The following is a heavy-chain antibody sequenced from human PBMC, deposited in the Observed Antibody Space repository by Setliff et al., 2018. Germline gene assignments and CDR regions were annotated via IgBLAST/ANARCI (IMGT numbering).Heavy chain of an antibody. CDR3: ARSSGSYHTYYFDY. J-gene: IGHJ4*02. D-gene: IGHD1-26*01. CDR2: INPNSGGT. Sequence: ASVKVSCKASGYTFTGYYMHWVRQAPGQGLEWMGWINPNSGGTNYAQKFQGRVTMTRDTPISTAYMELSRLRSNDTAVYYCARSSGSYHTYYFDYWGQGTQVTVSS. V-gene: IGHV1-2*02. CDR1: GYTFTGYY.